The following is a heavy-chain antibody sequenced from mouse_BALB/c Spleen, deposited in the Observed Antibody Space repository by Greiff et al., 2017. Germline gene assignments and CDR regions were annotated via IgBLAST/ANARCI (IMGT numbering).Heavy chain of an antibody. CDR1: GYSITSGYY. CDR2: ISYDGSN. D-gene: IGHD2-14*01. J-gene: IGHJ3*01. V-gene: IGHV3-6*02. CDR3: ARGDRYFAY. Sequence: ESGPGLVKPSQSLSLTCSVTGYSITSGYYWNWIRQFPGNKLEWMGYISYDGSNNYNPSLKNRISITRDTSKNQFFLKLNSVTTEDTATYYCARGDRYFAYWGQGTLVTVSA.